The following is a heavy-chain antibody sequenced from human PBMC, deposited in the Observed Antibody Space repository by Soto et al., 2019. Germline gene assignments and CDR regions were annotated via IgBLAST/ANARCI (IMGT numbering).Heavy chain of an antibody. CDR3: AILAAAGTDYYYYYGMDV. CDR1: GFTFSSYA. CDR2: ISGSGGST. J-gene: IGHJ6*02. D-gene: IGHD6-13*01. Sequence: GGSMRLSCAASGFTFSSYAMSWVRQAPGKRLEWVSAISGSGGSTYYADSVKGQFTISRDNSKNTLYLQMNSLRAEDTAVYYCAILAAAGTDYYYYYGMDVWGQGTTVTVSS. V-gene: IGHV3-23*01.